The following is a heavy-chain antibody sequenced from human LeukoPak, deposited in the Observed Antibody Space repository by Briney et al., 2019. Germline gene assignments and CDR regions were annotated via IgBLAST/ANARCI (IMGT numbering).Heavy chain of an antibody. Sequence: TGGSLRLSCAASGFTFDDYAMHWVRQAPGKGLEWVSGISWNSGNIGYADSVKGRFTISRDNAKNSLYLQMNNLRPEDTALYYCAKDTGSDSSAWGLDFWGQGTLVTVSS. V-gene: IGHV3-9*01. CDR1: GFTFDDYA. D-gene: IGHD6-19*01. J-gene: IGHJ4*02. CDR3: AKDTGSDSSAWGLDF. CDR2: ISWNSGNI.